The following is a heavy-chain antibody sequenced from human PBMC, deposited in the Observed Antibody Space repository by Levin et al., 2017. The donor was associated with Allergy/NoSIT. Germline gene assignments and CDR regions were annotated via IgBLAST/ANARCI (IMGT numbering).Heavy chain of an antibody. CDR1: GYTFSNYD. CDR3: VRGQVENPEVY. CDR2: MNPNSGDT. V-gene: IGHV1-8*01. J-gene: IGHJ4*02. D-gene: IGHD2-2*01. Sequence: ASVKVSCKASGYTFSNYDINWVRQATGQGLEWMGWMNPNSGDTGYAQKFQGRVTMTRNTSITTAYMELSSLTSEDTAVYYCVRGQVENPEVYWGQGTLVTVSS.